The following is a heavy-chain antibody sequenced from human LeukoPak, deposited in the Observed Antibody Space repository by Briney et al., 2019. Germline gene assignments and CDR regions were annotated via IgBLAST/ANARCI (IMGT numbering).Heavy chain of an antibody. D-gene: IGHD1-26*01. J-gene: IGHJ4*02. CDR3: ARGNFIVGATIF. V-gene: IGHV3-21*01. CDR2: IASSSSYI. Sequence: PGGSLRLSCAASGFTFSSYGMNWVRQAPGKGLEWVSSIASSSSYIYYADSVKGRFTISRDNAKNSLYLQMNSLRAEDTAVYYCARGNFIVGATIFWGQGTLVTVSS. CDR1: GFTFSSYG.